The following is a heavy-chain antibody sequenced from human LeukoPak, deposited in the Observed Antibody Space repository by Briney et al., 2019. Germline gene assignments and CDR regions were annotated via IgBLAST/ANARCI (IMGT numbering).Heavy chain of an antibody. Sequence: KPSETLSLTCTVSGGSISSYYWSWIRQPPGMGLEWIGYIYYSGSTNYNPSLKSRVTISVDTSKNQFSLKLSSVTAADTAVYYCASSPRVDTAMVLFDPWGQGTLVTVSS. J-gene: IGHJ5*02. CDR1: GGSISSYY. CDR2: IYYSGST. CDR3: ASSPRVDTAMVLFDP. D-gene: IGHD5-18*01. V-gene: IGHV4-59*01.